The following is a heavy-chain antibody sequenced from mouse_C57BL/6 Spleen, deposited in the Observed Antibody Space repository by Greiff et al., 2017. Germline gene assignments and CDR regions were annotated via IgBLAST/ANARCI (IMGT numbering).Heavy chain of an antibody. CDR2: INPGSGYT. D-gene: IGHD2-4*01. CDR1: GYTFTDYC. J-gene: IGHJ4*01. V-gene: IGHV1-7*01. Sequence: QVQLKESGAELARPGASVKLSCKASGYTFTDYCMNWVKQRPGQGLEWIGSINPGSGYTNYNQKFKDKATLTADKSSSTAYMQLSSLTSEDSAVYYCGRFDYDVLGYIDVWGTGTSVTVSS. CDR3: GRFDYDVLGYIDV.